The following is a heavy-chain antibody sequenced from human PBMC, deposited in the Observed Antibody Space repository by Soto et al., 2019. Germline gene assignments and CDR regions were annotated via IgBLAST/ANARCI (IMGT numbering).Heavy chain of an antibody. J-gene: IGHJ4*02. CDR1: GGTFSSYT. Sequence: ASVKVSCKASGGTFSSYTISWVRQAPGQGLEWMGRIIPILGIANYAQKFQGRVTITADKSTSTAYMELSSLRSEDTAVYYCARNARIAVAGTSLDDYWGQGTLVTVSS. V-gene: IGHV1-69*02. CDR3: ARNARIAVAGTSLDDY. D-gene: IGHD6-19*01. CDR2: IIPILGIA.